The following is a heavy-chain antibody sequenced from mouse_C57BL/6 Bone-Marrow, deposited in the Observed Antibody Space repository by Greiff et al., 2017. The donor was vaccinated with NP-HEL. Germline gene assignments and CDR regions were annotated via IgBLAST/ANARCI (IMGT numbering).Heavy chain of an antibody. D-gene: IGHD1-1*01. CDR3: ASRAFTTVVAHYFDY. CDR1: GFNIKNTY. J-gene: IGHJ2*01. CDR2: IDPANGNT. Sequence: EVQLQQSVAELVRPGASVKLSCTASGFNIKNTYMHWVKQRPEQGLEWIGRIDPANGNTKYAPKFQGKATITADTSSNTAYLQLSSLTSEDTAIYYWASRAFTTVVAHYFDYWGQGTTLTVSS. V-gene: IGHV14-3*01.